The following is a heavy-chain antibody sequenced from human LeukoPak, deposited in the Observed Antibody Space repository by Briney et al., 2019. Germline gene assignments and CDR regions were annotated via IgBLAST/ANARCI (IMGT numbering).Heavy chain of an antibody. Sequence: SETLTLTCTVSGGSISSYYWSWIGQPAGKGLEWIGRIYTSGSTNYNPSLKSRVTMSVDTSKNQFSLKLSSVTAADTAVYYCARGGIGSSGYRSYFDYWGQGTLVTVSS. V-gene: IGHV4-4*07. J-gene: IGHJ4*02. D-gene: IGHD5-12*01. CDR2: IYTSGST. CDR1: GGSISSYY. CDR3: ARGGIGSSGYRSYFDY.